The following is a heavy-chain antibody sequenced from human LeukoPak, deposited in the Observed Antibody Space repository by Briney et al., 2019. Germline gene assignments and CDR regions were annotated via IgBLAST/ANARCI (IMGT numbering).Heavy chain of an antibody. Sequence: PGGSLRLSCAASGFTFSSYSVNWVRQAPGKGLEWASSISSSSSYIYYADSVKGRFTISRDNAKNSLYLQMNSLRAEDTAVYYCARDPRARPAAIEYDYWGQGTLVTVSS. CDR1: GFTFSSYS. D-gene: IGHD2-2*02. CDR2: ISSSSSYI. V-gene: IGHV3-21*01. CDR3: ARDPRARPAAIEYDY. J-gene: IGHJ4*02.